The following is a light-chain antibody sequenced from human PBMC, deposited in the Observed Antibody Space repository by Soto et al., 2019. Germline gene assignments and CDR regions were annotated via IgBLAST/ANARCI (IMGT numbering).Light chain of an antibody. CDR1: SSDVGGYNY. CDR2: DVS. Sequence: QSALTQPASVSGSPGQSITISCTGTSSDVGGYNYVSWYQQHPGKAPKLMIYDVSNQPSGVSDRFSGSKSGNTASLTISGLQAEDEADYFCNSYTRSSTPSVFGTGTKLTVL. V-gene: IGLV2-14*03. CDR3: NSYTRSSTPSV. J-gene: IGLJ1*01.